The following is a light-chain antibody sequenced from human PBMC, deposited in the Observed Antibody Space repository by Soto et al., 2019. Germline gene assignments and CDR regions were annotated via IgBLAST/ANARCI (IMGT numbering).Light chain of an antibody. CDR1: TSNIGSNT. V-gene: IGLV1-44*01. Sequence: QSVLTQPPSASGTPGQRVTISCSGGTSNIGSNTVNWYQQLPGTAPKVLIYSNNQRPSGVPDRFSGSRSGTSASLAISGLQSEDEADYYCATWDDSLNDVLFGGGTKLTAL. CDR2: SNN. J-gene: IGLJ2*01. CDR3: ATWDDSLNDVL.